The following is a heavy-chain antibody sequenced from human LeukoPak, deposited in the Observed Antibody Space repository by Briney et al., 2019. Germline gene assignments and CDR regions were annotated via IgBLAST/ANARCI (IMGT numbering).Heavy chain of an antibody. Sequence: GGSLRRSCADSGFSFRDYYMSWIRQAPGKRLEWVSHISASGTDTRYTDSVKGRFTISRDNANNRLFLQMNSLRVDDTAVYYCAFAVREPAYWGQGTLVTVSS. V-gene: IGHV3-11*04. CDR1: GFSFRDYY. D-gene: IGHD3-10*01. J-gene: IGHJ4*02. CDR3: AFAVREPAY. CDR2: ISASGTDT.